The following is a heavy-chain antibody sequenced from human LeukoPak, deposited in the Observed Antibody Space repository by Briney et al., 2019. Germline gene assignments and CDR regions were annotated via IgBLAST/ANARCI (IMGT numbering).Heavy chain of an antibody. D-gene: IGHD3-22*01. CDR1: GFTFSSYA. J-gene: IGHJ4*02. CDR3: AKLLIEYYYDSSGYLDY. V-gene: IGHV3-23*01. Sequence: GGSLRLSCAASGFTFSSYAMSWVRQAPGKGLEWVSAISGSGGSTYYADSVKGRFTISRDNSKNTLCLQMNSLRAEDTAVYYCAKLLIEYYYDSSGYLDYWGQGTLVTVSS. CDR2: ISGSGGST.